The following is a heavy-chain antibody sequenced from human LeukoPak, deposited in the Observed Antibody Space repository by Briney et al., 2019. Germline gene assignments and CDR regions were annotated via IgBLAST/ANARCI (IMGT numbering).Heavy chain of an antibody. CDR1: GGTFSSYA. D-gene: IGHD3-3*01. CDR3: ARGEGPQTYDFWSGYSPSAAFDI. Sequence: GASVKVSCKASGGTFSSYAISWVRQAPGQGLKWMGRIIPILGIANYAQKFQGRVTITADKSTSTAYMELSRLRSDDTAVYYCARGEGPQTYDFWSGYSPSAAFDIWGQGTMVTVSS. V-gene: IGHV1-69*04. J-gene: IGHJ3*02. CDR2: IIPILGIA.